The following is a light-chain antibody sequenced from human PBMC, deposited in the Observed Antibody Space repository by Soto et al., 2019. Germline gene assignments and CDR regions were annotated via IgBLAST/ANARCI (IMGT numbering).Light chain of an antibody. J-gene: IGKJ1*01. CDR1: QSISSY. Sequence: DIQLTQSPSFLSASVGDRVTITCRASQSISSYLNWYQQKPGKAPKVLIYKASSLESGVPSRFSGSGSGTEFTLTISSLQPDDFATYYCQQYSSYSRTFGQGTKVDI. CDR3: QQYSSYSRT. V-gene: IGKV1-5*03. CDR2: KAS.